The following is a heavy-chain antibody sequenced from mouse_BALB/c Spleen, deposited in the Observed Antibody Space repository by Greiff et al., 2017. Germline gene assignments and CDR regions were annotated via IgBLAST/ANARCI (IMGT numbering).Heavy chain of an antibody. V-gene: IGHV2-9*02. CDR3: AREYGNYAY. CDR1: GFSLTSYG. Sequence: QVQLQQSGPGLVAPSQSLSITCTVSGFSLTSYGVHWVRQPPGKGLEWLGVIWAGGSTNYNSALMSRLSISKDNSKSQVFLKMNSLQTDDTAMYYCAREYGNYAYWGQGTLVTVSA. J-gene: IGHJ3*01. D-gene: IGHD2-1*01. CDR2: IWAGGST.